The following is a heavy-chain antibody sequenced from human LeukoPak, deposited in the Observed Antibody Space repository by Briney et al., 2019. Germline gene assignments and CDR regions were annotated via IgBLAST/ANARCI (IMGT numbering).Heavy chain of an antibody. CDR3: ARETRRDGYNWCDS. J-gene: IGHJ4*02. CDR1: GDSFSSYY. V-gene: IGHV4-4*07. D-gene: IGHD1-20*01. CDR2: IYTSGIT. Sequence: SETLSLTCTVSGDSFSSYYWTWIRQPAGKGLEWIGRIYTSGITNYNPSLKSRVTLSVDTSKNQFSLELHSVTAADTAVYFCARETRRDGYNWCDSWGQGTPVTASS.